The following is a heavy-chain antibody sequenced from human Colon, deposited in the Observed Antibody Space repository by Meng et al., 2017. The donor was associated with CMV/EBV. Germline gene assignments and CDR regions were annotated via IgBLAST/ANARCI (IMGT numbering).Heavy chain of an antibody. D-gene: IGHD4-11*01. Sequence: SGFTFGTTAMSWVRQAPGKGLEWVAGLTGSGVNVNHADSVRGRFAISRDNSKNTVFLQMASLRVEDTAVYYCTKGQDFSNYWWFDPWGQGTLVTVSS. V-gene: IGHV3-23*01. CDR2: LTGSGVNV. CDR3: TKGQDFSNYWWFDP. CDR1: GFTFGTTA. J-gene: IGHJ5*02.